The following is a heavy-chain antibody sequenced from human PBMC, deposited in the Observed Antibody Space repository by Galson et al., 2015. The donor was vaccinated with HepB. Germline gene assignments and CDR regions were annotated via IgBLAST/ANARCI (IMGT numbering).Heavy chain of an antibody. Sequence: SLRLSCAASGFTFRSHAISWVRQAPGKGLEWVSAIRGDGASTIYADSVKGRFTISRDNSKSTLYLQMNSLRAEDTAVYYCAKRRESTYSYAESWGQGTLVTVSS. CDR1: GFTFRSHA. CDR3: AKRRESTYSYAES. J-gene: IGHJ5*02. D-gene: IGHD3-16*01. V-gene: IGHV3-23*01. CDR2: IRGDGAST.